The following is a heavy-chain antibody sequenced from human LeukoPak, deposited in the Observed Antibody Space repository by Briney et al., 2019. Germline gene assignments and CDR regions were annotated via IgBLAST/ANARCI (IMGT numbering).Heavy chain of an antibody. D-gene: IGHD3-22*01. J-gene: IGHJ3*02. CDR3: ARERYYDSSGYSPDAFDI. V-gene: IGHV1-69*05. CDR2: IIPIFGTA. CDR1: GYTFTSYG. Sequence: ASVKVSCKASGYTFTSYGISWVRQAPGQGLEWMGRIIPIFGTANYAQKFQGRVTITTDESTSTAYMELSSLRSEDTAVYYCARERYYDSSGYSPDAFDIWGQGTMVTVSS.